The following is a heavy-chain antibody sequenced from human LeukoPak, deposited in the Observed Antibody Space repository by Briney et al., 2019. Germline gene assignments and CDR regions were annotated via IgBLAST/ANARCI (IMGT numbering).Heavy chain of an antibody. J-gene: IGHJ3*02. CDR3: ARKDRGNKDDAFDI. Sequence: SVKVSCKASGGTFSSYAISWVRQAPGQGLEWMGGIIPIFGSANYAQKFQGRVTITADESTSTAYMELSSLRSEDTAVYYCARKDRGNKDDAFDILGQRTMVTVSS. D-gene: IGHD4-23*01. V-gene: IGHV1-69*01. CDR2: IIPIFGSA. CDR1: GGTFSSYA.